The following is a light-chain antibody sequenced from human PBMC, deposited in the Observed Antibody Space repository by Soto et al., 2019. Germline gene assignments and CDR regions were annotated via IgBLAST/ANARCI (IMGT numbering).Light chain of an antibody. CDR1: QGISTY. Sequence: DIQMTQSPSSLSASVGDRVTITCRASQGISTYLGWYQQRPGKVPKSLIYSASNLQSGVPSRFSASGSTTECTLTITDMQPDDFATYYCQQYYRYPWMFGQGTKVDIK. J-gene: IGKJ1*01. CDR2: SAS. V-gene: IGKV1-16*01. CDR3: QQYYRYPWM.